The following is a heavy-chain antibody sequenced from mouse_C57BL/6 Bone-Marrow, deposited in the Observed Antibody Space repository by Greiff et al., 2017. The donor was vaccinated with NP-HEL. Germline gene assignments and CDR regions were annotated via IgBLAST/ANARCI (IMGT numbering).Heavy chain of an antibody. Sequence: QVQLQQSGAELVRPGASVKMSCKASGYTFTSYNMHWVKQTPRQGLEWIGAIYPGNGDTSYNQTFKGKATLTVDTSSSSAYMQLSSLTYEASAVYCCARFSEIYFAYWGQGTTLTVSS. J-gene: IGHJ2*01. CDR2: IYPGNGDT. V-gene: IGHV1-12*01. CDR3: ARFSEIYFAY. CDR1: GYTFTSYN.